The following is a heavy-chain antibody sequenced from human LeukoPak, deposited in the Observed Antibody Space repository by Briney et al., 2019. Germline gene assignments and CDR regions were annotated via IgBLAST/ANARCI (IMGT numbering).Heavy chain of an antibody. CDR3: ARAETLAYCGGDCYSSFLLFDY. D-gene: IGHD2-21*01. Sequence: ASVKVSCKASGYTFTGYYMHWVRQAPGQGLEWMGWINPNSGGTNYAQKFQGRVTMTRDTSISPAYMELSRLRSDDTAVYYCARAETLAYCGGDCYSSFLLFDYWGQGTLVTVSS. V-gene: IGHV1-2*02. CDR2: INPNSGGT. CDR1: GYTFTGYY. J-gene: IGHJ4*02.